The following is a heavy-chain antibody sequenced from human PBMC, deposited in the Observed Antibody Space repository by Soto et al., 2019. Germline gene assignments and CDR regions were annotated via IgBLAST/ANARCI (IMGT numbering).Heavy chain of an antibody. CDR1: GGSISSGGYY. Sequence: SETLSLTCTVSGGSISSGGYYWSWIRQHPGKGLEWIGYIYYSGSTYYNPSLKSRVTISVDTSKNQFSLKLSSVTAADTAVYYCARVGPYYDSSGDWFDPWGQGTLVTVSS. D-gene: IGHD3-22*01. CDR2: IYYSGST. V-gene: IGHV4-31*03. J-gene: IGHJ5*02. CDR3: ARVGPYYDSSGDWFDP.